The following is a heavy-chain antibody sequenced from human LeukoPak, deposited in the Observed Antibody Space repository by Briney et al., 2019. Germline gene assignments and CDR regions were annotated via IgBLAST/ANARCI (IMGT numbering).Heavy chain of an antibody. CDR3: ARVIYGSGNWFDP. V-gene: IGHV3-48*01. CDR2: ISSSSSTI. J-gene: IGHJ5*02. CDR1: GFTFNSYG. D-gene: IGHD3-10*01. Sequence: GGSLRLSCVASGFTFNSYGMIWVRQAPGKGLEWVSYISSSSSTITYADSVKGRFTISRDNAKNSLYLQMNSLRAEDTAVYYCARVIYGSGNWFDPWGQGTLVTVSS.